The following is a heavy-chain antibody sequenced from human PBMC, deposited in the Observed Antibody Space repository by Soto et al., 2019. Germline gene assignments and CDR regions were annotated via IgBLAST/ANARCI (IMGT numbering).Heavy chain of an antibody. CDR2: IIPIFGTA. J-gene: IGHJ4*02. D-gene: IGHD2-2*01. V-gene: IGHV1-69*13. CDR1: GGTFSSYA. CDR3: ARDRGDIVVVPAAPGGVYFDY. Sequence: ASVKVSCKASGGTFSSYAISWVRQAPGQGLEWMGGIIPIFGTANYAQKFQGRVTTTADESTSTAYMELSSLRSEDTAVYYCARDRGDIVVVPAAPGGVYFDYWGQGTLVTVSS.